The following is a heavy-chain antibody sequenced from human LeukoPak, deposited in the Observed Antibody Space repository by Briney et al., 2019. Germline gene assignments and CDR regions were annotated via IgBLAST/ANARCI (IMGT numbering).Heavy chain of an antibody. CDR1: GFTFDDYG. J-gene: IGHJ4*02. CDR2: INWNGGST. V-gene: IGHV3-20*04. Sequence: GGSLRLSCAASGFTFDDYGMSWVRQAPGKGLEWVSGINWNGGSTGYADSVKGRFTISRNNAKNSLYLQMNSLRAEDTALYYCARDGYGSGSYLEDYWGQGTLVTVSS. CDR3: ARDGYGSGSYLEDY. D-gene: IGHD3-10*01.